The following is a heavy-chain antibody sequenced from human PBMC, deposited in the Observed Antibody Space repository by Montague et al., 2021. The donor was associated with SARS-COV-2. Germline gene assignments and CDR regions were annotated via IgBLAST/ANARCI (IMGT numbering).Heavy chain of an antibody. D-gene: IGHD5-12*01. Sequence: TLSLTCTVSGGSISSGSYYWSWIRQPARKGLEWIGRIYTSGTTXCXXXXKSRVTISVDTSKNQFSLKLTSVTAADTAVYYCARAHSGSWAHLDNWGQGSLVTVSS. CDR3: ARAHSGSWAHLDN. V-gene: IGHV4-61*02. CDR1: GGSISSGSYY. J-gene: IGHJ4*02. CDR2: IYTSGTT.